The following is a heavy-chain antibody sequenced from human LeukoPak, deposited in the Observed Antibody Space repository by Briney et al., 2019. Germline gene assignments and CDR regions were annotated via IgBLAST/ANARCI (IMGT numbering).Heavy chain of an antibody. V-gene: IGHV4-39*01. CDR3: ARHLTQQLAPAGFDP. Sequence: SETLSLTCTVSGGSISSSSYYWGWIRQPPEKGLEWIGSIYYSGSTYYNPSLKSRVTISVDTSKNQFSLKLSSVTAADTAVYYCARHLTQQLAPAGFDPWGQGTLVTVSS. D-gene: IGHD6-13*01. J-gene: IGHJ5*02. CDR2: IYYSGST. CDR1: GGSISSSSYY.